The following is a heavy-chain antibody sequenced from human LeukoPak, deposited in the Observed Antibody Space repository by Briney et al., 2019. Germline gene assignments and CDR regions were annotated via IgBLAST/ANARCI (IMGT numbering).Heavy chain of an antibody. Sequence: ASVKVSCKASGYTFTGYYMHWVRQAPGQGLEWMGWINPNSGGTNYAQKFQDRVTMTRDTSISTAYMELSRLRSDDTAVYYCARDLDKNDYDSSDWFDPWGQGTLVTVSS. CDR2: INPNSGGT. CDR1: GYTFTGYY. J-gene: IGHJ5*02. V-gene: IGHV1-2*02. CDR3: ARDLDKNDYDSSDWFDP. D-gene: IGHD3-22*01.